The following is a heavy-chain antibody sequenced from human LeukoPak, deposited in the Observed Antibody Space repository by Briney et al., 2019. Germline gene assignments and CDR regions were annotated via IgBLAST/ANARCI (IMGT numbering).Heavy chain of an antibody. CDR3: ARGRNIVATILTG. Sequence: GGSLTLSCAACGFTFSSYSMNWVRQSRGKGLEWVSSISSSSSYIYYTDPVKGQFTISRDNAKNSLYLQMNSLRAEDTAVYYCARGRNIVATILTGWGQGTLVTVSS. D-gene: IGHD5-12*01. CDR1: GFTFSSYS. V-gene: IGHV3-21*01. CDR2: ISSSSSYI. J-gene: IGHJ4*02.